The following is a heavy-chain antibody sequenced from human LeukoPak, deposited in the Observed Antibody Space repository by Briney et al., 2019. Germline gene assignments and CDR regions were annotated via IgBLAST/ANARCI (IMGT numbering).Heavy chain of an antibody. CDR3: AKDGGGSWGYFDY. Sequence: PGGSLRLSCAASGFTFNSYAMTWVRQAPGKGLEWVAAFDGDGAGTHYADSVKGRFTISRDNSKNTLYLQMNSLRAEDTAVYYCAKDGGGSWGYFDYWGQGTLVTVSS. CDR2: FDGDGAGT. V-gene: IGHV3-23*01. CDR1: GFTFNSYA. D-gene: IGHD2-15*01. J-gene: IGHJ4*02.